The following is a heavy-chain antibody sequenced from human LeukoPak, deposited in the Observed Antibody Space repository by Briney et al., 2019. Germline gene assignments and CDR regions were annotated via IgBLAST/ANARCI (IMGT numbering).Heavy chain of an antibody. Sequence: SETLSLTCAVSGGSITSGDYSWSWMRHSPGKGLQWLGYFSHTGSTYYHPSHRSRVTMAVDMSKNHFSLKLTSVTAAATAIYYCARGGNFWDVWGRGSTVAVSS. CDR3: ARGGNFWDV. CDR1: GGSITSGDYS. D-gene: IGHD3-3*01. CDR2: FSHTGST. J-gene: IGHJ6*02. V-gene: IGHV4-30-2*06.